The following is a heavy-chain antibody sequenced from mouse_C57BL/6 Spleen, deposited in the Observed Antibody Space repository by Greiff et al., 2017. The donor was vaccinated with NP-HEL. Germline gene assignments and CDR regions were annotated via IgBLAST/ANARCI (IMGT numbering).Heavy chain of an antibody. CDR3: ARSDDYDDYAMDY. J-gene: IGHJ4*01. V-gene: IGHV1-42*01. Sequence: EVQLQQSGPELVKPGASVKISCKASGYSFTGYYMNWVKQSPEKSLEWIGEINPSTGGTTYNQKFKAKATLTVDKSSSTAYMQLKSLTSADSAVYYCARSDDYDDYAMDYWGQGTSVTVSS. CDR2: INPSTGGT. D-gene: IGHD2-4*01. CDR1: GYSFTGYY.